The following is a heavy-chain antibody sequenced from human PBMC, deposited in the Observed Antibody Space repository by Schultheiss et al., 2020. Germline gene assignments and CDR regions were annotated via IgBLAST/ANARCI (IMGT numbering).Heavy chain of an antibody. J-gene: IGHJ5*02. CDR3: ARDIAAAGTSTCLDP. CDR1: GYSFTSYW. D-gene: IGHD6-13*01. Sequence: GESLKISCKGSGYSFTSYWIGWVRQMPGKGLEWMGIIYPGDSDTRYSPSFQGQVTISADKSISTAYLQWSSLKASDTAMYYCARDIAAAGTSTCLDPWGQGTLVTVSS. CDR2: IYPGDSDT. V-gene: IGHV5-51*01.